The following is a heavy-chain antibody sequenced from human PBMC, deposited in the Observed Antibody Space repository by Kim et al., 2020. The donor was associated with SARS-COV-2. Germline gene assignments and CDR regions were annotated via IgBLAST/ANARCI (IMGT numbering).Heavy chain of an antibody. V-gene: IGHV4-31*02. Sequence: RVTISVDTSKNQFSLKLSSVTAADTAVYYCARGHNYYDSSGYTRNWYFDLWGRGTLVTVSS. CDR3: ARGHNYYDSSGYTRNWYFDL. D-gene: IGHD3-22*01. J-gene: IGHJ2*01.